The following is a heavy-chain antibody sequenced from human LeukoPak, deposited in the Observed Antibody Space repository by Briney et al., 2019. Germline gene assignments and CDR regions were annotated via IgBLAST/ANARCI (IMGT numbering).Heavy chain of an antibody. CDR3: VRHSRVVAFDY. V-gene: IGHV4-34*01. J-gene: IGHJ4*02. CDR1: GGSFSGYY. Sequence: SETLSLTCAVYGGSFSGYYWSWIRQPPGKGLEWIGEINHSGGTNYNPSPKSRVTISVDTSKNQFSLKVTSVTAADTAVYYCVRHSRVVAFDYWGQGNLVTVSS. D-gene: IGHD2-15*01. CDR2: INHSGGT.